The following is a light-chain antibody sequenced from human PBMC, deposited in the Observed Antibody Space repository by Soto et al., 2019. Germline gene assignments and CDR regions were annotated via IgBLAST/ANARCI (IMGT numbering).Light chain of an antibody. CDR2: GDI. V-gene: IGLV1-40*01. CDR3: QSYDFSLSGNVV. Sequence: QAVVTQPPSVSGAPGQRVTISCTGSSSNIGAGYDVHWYQHLPGTAPKLLIYGDINRPSGVPDRFSGSKSGTSASLAITGLQAEDEGDYYCQSYDFSLSGNVVFGGGTKLTVL. CDR1: SSNIGAGYD. J-gene: IGLJ2*01.